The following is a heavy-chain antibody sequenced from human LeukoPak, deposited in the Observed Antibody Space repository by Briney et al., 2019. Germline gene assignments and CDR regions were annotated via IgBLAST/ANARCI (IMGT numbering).Heavy chain of an antibody. J-gene: IGHJ6*03. CDR1: GGSFSGYY. CDR3: AGLGRYCSSTSCYGAHYYYYYMDV. D-gene: IGHD2-2*01. Sequence: PSETLSLTCAVYGGSFSGYYWSWIRQPPGKGLEWIGEINHSGSTNYNPSLKSRVTISVDTSKNQFSLKLSSVTAADTAVYYCAGLGRYCSSTSCYGAHYYYYYMDVWGKGTTVTVSS. V-gene: IGHV4-34*01. CDR2: INHSGST.